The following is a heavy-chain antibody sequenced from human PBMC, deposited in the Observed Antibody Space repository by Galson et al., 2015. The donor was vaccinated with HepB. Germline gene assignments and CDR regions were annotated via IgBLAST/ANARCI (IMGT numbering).Heavy chain of an antibody. D-gene: IGHD3-9*01. Sequence: TLSLTCTVSGGSISSSSYYWSWIRQPPGKGLEWIGEINHSGSTNYNPSLKSRVTISVDTSKNQFSLKLSSVTAADTAVYYCARGYYDILTGYFYFDYWGQGTLVTVSS. CDR1: GGSISSSSYY. CDR3: ARGYYDILTGYFYFDY. J-gene: IGHJ4*02. CDR2: INHSGST. V-gene: IGHV4-39*07.